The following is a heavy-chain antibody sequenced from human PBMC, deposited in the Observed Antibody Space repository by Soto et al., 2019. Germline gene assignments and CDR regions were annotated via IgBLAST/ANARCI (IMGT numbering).Heavy chain of an antibody. V-gene: IGHV1-8*01. J-gene: IGHJ6*02. Sequence: ASVKVSCKASGYTFTSYDINWVRQATGQGLEWMGWMNPNSGNTGYAQKFQGRVTMTRNTSISTAYMELSSLRSEDTAVYHCARVGILRFLEWLPHYYYYYGMDVWGQGTTVTVSS. D-gene: IGHD3-3*01. CDR2: MNPNSGNT. CDR3: ARVGILRFLEWLPHYYYYYGMDV. CDR1: GYTFTSYD.